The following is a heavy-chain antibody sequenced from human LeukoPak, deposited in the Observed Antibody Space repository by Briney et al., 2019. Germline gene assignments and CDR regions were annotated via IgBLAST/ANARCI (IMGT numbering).Heavy chain of an antibody. J-gene: IGHJ4*02. Sequence: YPGGSLRLSCAASGFTFSSYAMSWVRQAPGKGLEWVSAISGSGGSTYYADSVKGRFTISRDNSKNTLHLQMNSLRAEDTAVYYCANRPGLQINHFDYWGQGTLVTVSS. V-gene: IGHV3-23*01. CDR2: ISGSGGST. D-gene: IGHD4-11*01. CDR1: GFTFSSYA. CDR3: ANRPGLQINHFDY.